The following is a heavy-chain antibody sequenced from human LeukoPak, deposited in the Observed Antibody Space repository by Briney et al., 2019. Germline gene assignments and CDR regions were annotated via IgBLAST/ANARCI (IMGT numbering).Heavy chain of an antibody. V-gene: IGHV4-34*01. D-gene: IGHD2/OR15-2a*01. CDR3: TKGSVSTTTRWFDP. Sequence: SETLSLSCVAYDGSFNTSFWSWIRQPPGEGLEWIGEIQPSGSTKYNPSLKSRVTVSADTSKTEVSLRLSSVTAADTAFYYCTKGSVSTTTRWFDPWGQGTLVTVSS. CDR2: IQPSGST. J-gene: IGHJ5*02. CDR1: DGSFNTSF.